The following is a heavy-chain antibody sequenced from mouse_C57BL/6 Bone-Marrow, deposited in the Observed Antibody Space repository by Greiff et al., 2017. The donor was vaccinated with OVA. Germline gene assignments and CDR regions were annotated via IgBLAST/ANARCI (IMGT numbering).Heavy chain of an antibody. D-gene: IGHD2-2*01. V-gene: IGHV1-19*01. J-gene: IGHJ4*01. Sequence: VQLKQSGPVLVKPGASVKMSCKASGYTFTDYYMNWVKQSHGKSLEWIGVINPYNGGTSYNQKFKGKATLTVDKSSSTAYMELNSLTSEDSAVYYCARREGYDVYAMDYWGQGTSVTVSS. CDR1: GYTFTDYY. CDR3: ARREGYDVYAMDY. CDR2: INPYNGGT.